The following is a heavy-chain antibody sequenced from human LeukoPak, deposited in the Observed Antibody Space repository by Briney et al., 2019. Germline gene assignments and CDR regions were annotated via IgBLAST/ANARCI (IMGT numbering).Heavy chain of an antibody. CDR1: GYSFTSYW. CDR2: IYPXYSDT. V-gene: IGHV5-51*01. J-gene: IGHJ6*02. D-gene: IGHD2-15*01. CDR3: ARTGCSGGSCYYYYYCMDV. Sequence: GESRKISCKGSGYSFTSYWIGWVRQMPGKGLEWMGIIYPXYSDTRYSPSLQGQVTISADKSISTAYLQWSSLKASGTAMYYCARTGCSGGSCYYYYYCMDVWGQGTTVTVTS.